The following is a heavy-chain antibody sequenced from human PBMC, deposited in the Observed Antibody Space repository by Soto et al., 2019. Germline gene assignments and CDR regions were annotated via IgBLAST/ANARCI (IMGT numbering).Heavy chain of an antibody. CDR3: AQMKVDSYQFYYAMDV. J-gene: IGHJ6*02. CDR2: IFSDNER. Sequence: GPTLVNPTETLTLTCTVSGFSLTTGKMGVSWIRQPPGKALEWLAHIFSDNERSYSTSLQGRLTISKDTSGSQVVLSMTNVDPVDTATYYCAQMKVDSYQFYYAMDVWGQGTTVTVSS. V-gene: IGHV2-26*01. D-gene: IGHD3-9*01. CDR1: GFSLTTGKMG.